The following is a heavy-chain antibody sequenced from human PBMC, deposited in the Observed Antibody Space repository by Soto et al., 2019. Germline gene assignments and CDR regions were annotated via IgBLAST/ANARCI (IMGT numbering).Heavy chain of an antibody. J-gene: IGHJ6*02. CDR3: ARHLDNYGIDV. CDR1: GYTFSIFG. Sequence: QVQLVQSGAEVKKPGASVKVSCKASGYTFSIFGINWVRQAPGQGLEWMGWISAYSGNTNYAQRFQGRVTMTTDTSTTTAYMELTSLRADDTDVYYCARHLDNYGIDVWGQGTTVTVSS. V-gene: IGHV1-18*01. CDR2: ISAYSGNT.